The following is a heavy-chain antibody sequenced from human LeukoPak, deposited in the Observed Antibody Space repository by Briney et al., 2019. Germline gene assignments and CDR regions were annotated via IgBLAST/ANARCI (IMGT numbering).Heavy chain of an antibody. CDR2: ISGSGGST. J-gene: IGHJ6*02. Sequence: GGSLRLSCAASGFTFSSYAMSWVRQAPGKGLEWVSAISGSGGSTYFADSVKGRFTISRDNSKNTLYLQMNSLRAEDTAVYYCAKDSSSPCYYYCYGMDVWGQGTTVTVSS. V-gene: IGHV3-23*01. CDR3: AKDSSSPCYYYCYGMDV. CDR1: GFTFSSYA. D-gene: IGHD6-6*01.